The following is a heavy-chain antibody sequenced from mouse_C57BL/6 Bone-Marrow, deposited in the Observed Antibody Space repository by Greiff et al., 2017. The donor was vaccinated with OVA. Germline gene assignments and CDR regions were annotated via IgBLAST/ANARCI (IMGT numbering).Heavy chain of an antibody. CDR1: GFTFSSYA. J-gene: IGHJ1*03. Sequence: EVKVVESGGGLVKPGGSLKLSCAASGFTFSSYAMSWVRQTPEKRLEWVATISDGGSYTYYPDNVKGRFTISRDNAKNNLYLQMSHLKSEDTAMYYCARAYYSNLYWYFDVWGTGTTVTVSS. V-gene: IGHV5-4*03. CDR3: ARAYYSNLYWYFDV. CDR2: ISDGGSYT. D-gene: IGHD2-5*01.